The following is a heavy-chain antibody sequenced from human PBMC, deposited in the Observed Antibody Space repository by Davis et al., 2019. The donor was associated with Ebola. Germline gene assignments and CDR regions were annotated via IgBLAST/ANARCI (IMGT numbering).Heavy chain of an antibody. D-gene: IGHD6-13*01. Sequence: GGSLRLSCAASGFTFSSYSMNWVRQAPGKGLEWVSGINWNGGSTGYADSVKGRFTISRDNAKNSLYLQMNSLRAEDTALYHCARGGIAAAPSYYYYGMDVWGQGTTVTVSS. V-gene: IGHV3-20*01. CDR1: GFTFSSYS. CDR3: ARGGIAAAPSYYYYGMDV. J-gene: IGHJ6*02. CDR2: INWNGGST.